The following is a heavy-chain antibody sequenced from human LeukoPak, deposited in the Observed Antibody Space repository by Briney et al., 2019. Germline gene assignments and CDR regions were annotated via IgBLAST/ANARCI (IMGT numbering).Heavy chain of an antibody. J-gene: IGHJ3*02. CDR2: ISGSSGST. Sequence: GGSLRLSCAASGFTFSNYAMNWVRQAPGKGLEWVSGISGSSGSTFYADSVKGRFTISRDNSKNTVYLQMNSLRAEDTAVYYCARDWRGIQRLSGIWGQGTMVTVSS. CDR1: GFTFSNYA. CDR3: ARDWRGIQRLSGI. V-gene: IGHV3-23*01. D-gene: IGHD5-18*01.